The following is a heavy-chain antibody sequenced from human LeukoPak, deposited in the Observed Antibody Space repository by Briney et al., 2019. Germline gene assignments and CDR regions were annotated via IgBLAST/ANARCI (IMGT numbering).Heavy chain of an antibody. CDR3: ARGGSYYNEAFDI. D-gene: IGHD1-26*01. CDR2: ISSSGSTI. CDR1: GFSFSDYY. J-gene: IGHJ3*02. Sequence: PGGSLRLSCAASGFSFSDYYMSWIRQAPGKGLEWVSYISSSGSTIYYADSVKGRFTISRDNAKSSLYLQMNSLRAEDTAVYYCARGGSYYNEAFDIWGQGTMVTVSS. V-gene: IGHV3-11*04.